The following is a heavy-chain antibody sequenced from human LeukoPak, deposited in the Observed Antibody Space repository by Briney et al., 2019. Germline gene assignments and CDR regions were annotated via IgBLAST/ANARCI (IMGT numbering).Heavy chain of an antibody. D-gene: IGHD6-13*01. V-gene: IGHV4-31*03. CDR2: IDNRGTT. J-gene: IGHJ6*02. CDR3: ARDQYISSFRYYGMDV. CDR1: GGSISISGYY. Sequence: SQTLSLTCTVSGGSISISGYYWIWLRQHPGKGLEWVGYIDNRGTTYYNPSLKSRVSISADTSKNQFSLRLSSVTAADTAVYYCARDQYISSFRYYGMDVWGQGTTVTVSS.